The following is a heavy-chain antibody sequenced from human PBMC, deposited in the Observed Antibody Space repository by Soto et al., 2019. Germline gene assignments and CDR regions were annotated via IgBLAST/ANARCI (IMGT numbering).Heavy chain of an antibody. Sequence: PGGSLRLSCAASGFMFSRSGMTWVRQAPGMRLESVAGIGGSGRNTYYADSVKGRFTISRDNSKNTLFLQMNSLRDEDTAIYYCAKDGLSDSPSAIDYWGQGTQVTVSS. CDR2: IGGSGRNT. CDR3: AKDGLSDSPSAIDY. D-gene: IGHD6-13*01. CDR1: GFMFSRSG. V-gene: IGHV3-23*01. J-gene: IGHJ4*02.